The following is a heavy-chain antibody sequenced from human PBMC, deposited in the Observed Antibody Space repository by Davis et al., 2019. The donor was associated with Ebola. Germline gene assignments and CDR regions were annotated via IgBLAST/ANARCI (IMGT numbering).Heavy chain of an antibody. V-gene: IGHV3-23*01. CDR3: AKGDFYYYCSGSYPFDY. CDR1: GFTFSSYA. D-gene: IGHD3-10*01. Sequence: GGSLRLSCAASGFTFSSYAMSWVRQAPGKGLAWVSAISGSGGSTYYADSVKGRFTISRDNSKNTLYLQMNSLRAEDTAVYYCAKGDFYYYCSGSYPFDYWGQGTLVTVSS. J-gene: IGHJ4*02. CDR2: ISGSGGST.